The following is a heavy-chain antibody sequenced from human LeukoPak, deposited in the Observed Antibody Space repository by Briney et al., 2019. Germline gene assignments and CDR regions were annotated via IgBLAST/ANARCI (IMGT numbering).Heavy chain of an antibody. J-gene: IGHJ4*02. CDR3: ARAPAVRTIFGVALLFYFNY. CDR2: ISSSSSYI. CDR1: GFTFRRHW. Sequence: GGSLRLSCAASGFTFRRHWMSWVRQAPGKGLEWVSSISSSSSYIYYADSVKGRFTISRDSAKNSLYLQMNSLRAEDTAVYYCARAPAVRTIFGVALLFYFNYWGQGTLVTVSS. V-gene: IGHV3-21*01. D-gene: IGHD3-3*01.